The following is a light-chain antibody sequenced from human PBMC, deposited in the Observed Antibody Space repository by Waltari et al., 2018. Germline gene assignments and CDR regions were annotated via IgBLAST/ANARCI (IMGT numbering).Light chain of an antibody. CDR3: CSYAGLGIYV. J-gene: IGLJ1*01. V-gene: IGLV2-23*02. CDR2: EVT. Sequence: QSGLTQPASVSGSPGQSITISCTGTSSDVGNYNLVSWYQQYPGKAPKLMVYEVTKRPSGFSDRFSGSKSGNTASLTISGLQSEDEADYYCCSYAGLGIYVFGTGTKVTVL. CDR1: SSDVGNYNL.